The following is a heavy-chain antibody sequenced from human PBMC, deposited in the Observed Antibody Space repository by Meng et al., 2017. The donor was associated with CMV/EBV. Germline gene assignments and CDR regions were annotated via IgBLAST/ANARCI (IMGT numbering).Heavy chain of an antibody. CDR3: VRSSGWSLFDY. D-gene: IGHD6-19*01. Sequence: QGQGVQSGEEMKNPGDSVKVSCQICGFTFSDYYIHGVRQAPGQGLGWMGWVNSNNDATNYARKFQGRVSMTRDTSISTAHMELSRLMSDDTAVYYCVRSSGWSLFDYWGQGTLVTVSS. J-gene: IGHJ4*02. CDR1: GFTFSDYY. CDR2: VNSNNDAT. V-gene: IGHV1-2*02.